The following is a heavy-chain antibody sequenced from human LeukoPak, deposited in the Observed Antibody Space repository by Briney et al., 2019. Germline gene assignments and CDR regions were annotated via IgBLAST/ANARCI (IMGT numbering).Heavy chain of an antibody. V-gene: IGHV4-34*01. CDR2: INHSGST. CDR1: GFTFSSYA. Sequence: GSLRLSCAASGFTFSSYAMNWVRQPPGKGLEWIGEINHSGSTNYNPSLKSRVTISVDTSKNQFSLKLSSVTAADTAVYYCARGEVGATTGGYYYYMDVWGRGTSVTISS. D-gene: IGHD1-26*01. J-gene: IGHJ6*03. CDR3: ARGEVGATTGGYYYYMDV.